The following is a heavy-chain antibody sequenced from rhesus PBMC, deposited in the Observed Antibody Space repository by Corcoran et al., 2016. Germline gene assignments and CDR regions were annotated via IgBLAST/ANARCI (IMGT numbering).Heavy chain of an antibody. CDR3: AIDRVDRGYWGDYYGRRFDV. J-gene: IGHJ5-1*01. CDR1: GASISSYV. Sequence: QVQLQESGPGLVKPSETLSLTCTVSGASISSYVWSWIRQPPGQGLGWIGEINGNSGSTNYNPTLKSRVTISRDTSKNQFSLKLSSVTAADTAVYYCAIDRVDRGYWGDYYGRRFDVWGPGVLVTVSS. D-gene: IGHD3-34*01. CDR2: INGNSGST. V-gene: IGHV4-80*01.